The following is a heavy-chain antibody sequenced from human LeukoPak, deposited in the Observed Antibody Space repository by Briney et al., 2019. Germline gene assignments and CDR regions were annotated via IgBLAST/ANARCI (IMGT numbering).Heavy chain of an antibody. CDR3: AKVINFYYDDSSGYQYYFDY. V-gene: IGHV3-23*01. D-gene: IGHD3-22*01. CDR2: ISGSGGNT. J-gene: IGHJ4*02. Sequence: PGGSLRLSCAASGFTFSNYAMSWVRQAPGKGLEWVSAISGSGGNTYYADSVKGRFTISRDNSKNTLYLQMNSLRAEDTAVYYCAKVINFYYDDSSGYQYYFDYWGQGTLVTVSS. CDR1: GFTFSNYA.